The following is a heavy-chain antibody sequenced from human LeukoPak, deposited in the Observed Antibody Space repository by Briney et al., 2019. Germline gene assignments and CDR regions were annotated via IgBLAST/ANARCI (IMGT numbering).Heavy chain of an antibody. D-gene: IGHD4-17*01. V-gene: IGHV4-30-4*08. Sequence: SQTLSLTCTVSGGSISSGDYYWSWIRQPPGKGLEWIGYIYYSGSTYYNPSLKSRVTISVDTSKNQFSLKLSSVTAADTAVYYRARDGDYGTFAFDIWGQGTMVTVSS. CDR2: IYYSGST. CDR3: ARDGDYGTFAFDI. CDR1: GGSISSGDYY. J-gene: IGHJ3*02.